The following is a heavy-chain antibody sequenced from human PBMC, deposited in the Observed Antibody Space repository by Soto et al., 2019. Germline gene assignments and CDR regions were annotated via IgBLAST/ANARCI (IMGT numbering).Heavy chain of an antibody. Sequence: ASVKVSCKASGYTFTSYYMHCVRQAPGQGLEWMGWINPNSGGTNYAQKFQGRVTMTRDTSISTAYMELSRLRSDDTAVYYCARSIAVAGFDPWGQGTLVTVSS. J-gene: IGHJ5*02. CDR1: GYTFTSYY. D-gene: IGHD6-19*01. V-gene: IGHV1-2*02. CDR2: INPNSGGT. CDR3: ARSIAVAGFDP.